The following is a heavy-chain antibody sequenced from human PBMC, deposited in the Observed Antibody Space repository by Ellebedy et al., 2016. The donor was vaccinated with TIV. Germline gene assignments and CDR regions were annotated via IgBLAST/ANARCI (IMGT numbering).Heavy chain of an antibody. V-gene: IGHV5-51*01. D-gene: IGHD6-13*01. CDR2: IYSGDSST. CDR1: GYNFINYW. CDR3: ARVGIAAAFLSGFDP. J-gene: IGHJ5*02. Sequence: GESLKISCNGFGYNFINYWIAWVRQVPGKGLEWMGIIYSGDSSTRYNPSFQGQVNVSVDTSISTAYLQWSSLKASDTAMYYCARVGIAAAFLSGFDPWGQGTLVTVSS.